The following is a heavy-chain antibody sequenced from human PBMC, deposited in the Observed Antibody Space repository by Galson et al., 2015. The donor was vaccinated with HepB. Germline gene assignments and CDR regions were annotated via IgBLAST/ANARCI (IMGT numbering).Heavy chain of an antibody. CDR3: ARLRWLQPHWALDI. CDR2: IKQDGSAK. J-gene: IGHJ3*02. D-gene: IGHD5-24*01. CDR1: GFTFSDYY. V-gene: IGHV3-7*03. Sequence: SLRLSCAASGFTFSDYYMSWVRQAPGKGPEWVANIKQDGSAKSYVDSVKGRFTMSRDNAKNSLFLQMNSLRAEDTAVYYCARLRWLQPHWALDIWGQGTMVIVSS.